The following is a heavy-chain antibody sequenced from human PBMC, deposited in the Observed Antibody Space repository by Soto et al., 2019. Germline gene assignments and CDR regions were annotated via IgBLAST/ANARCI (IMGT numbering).Heavy chain of an antibody. Sequence: SAKVSCKASGGTFSSYTISWVRQAPGQGLEWMGRIIPILGIANYAQKFQGRVTITADKSTSTAYMELSSLRSEDTAVYYCAREVSSGVRGSGWYYFDYWGQGTLVTVSS. CDR3: AREVSSGVRGSGWYYFDY. CDR2: IIPILGIA. J-gene: IGHJ4*02. D-gene: IGHD6-19*01. V-gene: IGHV1-69*04. CDR1: GGTFSSYT.